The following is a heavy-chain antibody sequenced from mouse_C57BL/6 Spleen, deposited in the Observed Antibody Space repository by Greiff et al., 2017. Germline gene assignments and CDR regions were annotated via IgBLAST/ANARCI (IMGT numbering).Heavy chain of an antibody. CDR3: ARDYYYGSSYYAMDY. J-gene: IGHJ4*01. Sequence: VQPQESGAELVRPGTSVKVSCKASGYAFTNYLIEWVKQRPGQGLEWIGVINPGSGGTNYTEKFKGKATLTADKSSSTAYMQLSSLTSEDSAVYFCARDYYYGSSYYAMDYWGQGTSVTVSS. CDR2: INPGSGGT. D-gene: IGHD1-1*01. CDR1: GYAFTNYL. V-gene: IGHV1-54*01.